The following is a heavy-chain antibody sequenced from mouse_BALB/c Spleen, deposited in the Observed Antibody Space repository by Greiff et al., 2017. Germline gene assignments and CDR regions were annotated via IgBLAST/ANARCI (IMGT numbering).Heavy chain of an antibody. Sequence: QVQLQQSGPGLVQPSQSLSITCTVSGFSLTSYGVHWVRQSPGKGLEWLGVIWSGGSTDYNAAFISRLSISKDNSKSQVFFKMNGLQANDTAIYYCARFYDYDGGYAMDYWGQGTSVTVSS. J-gene: IGHJ4*01. CDR1: GFSLTSYG. V-gene: IGHV2-2*02. D-gene: IGHD2-4*01. CDR3: ARFYDYDGGYAMDY. CDR2: IWSGGST.